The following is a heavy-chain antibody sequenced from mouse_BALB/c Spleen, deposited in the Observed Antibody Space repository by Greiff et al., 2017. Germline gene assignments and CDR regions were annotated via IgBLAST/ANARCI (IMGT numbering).Heavy chain of an antibody. J-gene: IGHJ3*01. D-gene: IGHD2-2*01. CDR3: ARYAYYGYPWFAY. Sequence: EVKLEESGPSLVKPSQTLSLTCSVTGDSITSGYWNWIRKFPGNKLEYMGYISYSGSTYYNPSLKSRISITRDTSKNQYYLQLNSVTTEDTATYYCARYAYYGYPWFAYWGQGTLVTVSA. CDR2: ISYSGST. CDR1: GDSITSGY. V-gene: IGHV3-8*02.